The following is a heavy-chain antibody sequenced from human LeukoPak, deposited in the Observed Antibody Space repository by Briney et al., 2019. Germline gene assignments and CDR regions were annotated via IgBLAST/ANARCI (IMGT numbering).Heavy chain of an antibody. V-gene: IGHV4-31*03. CDR3: ARVRTTLSGFAFDY. D-gene: IGHD4-4*01. J-gene: IGHJ4*02. CDR1: GGSFSSGGFY. CDR2: IHYLGST. Sequence: SETLSLTCTASGGSFSSGGFYWSWIRQHPGKGLEWIGYIHYLGSTHYNASLRSRITISTDTSKNQFSLKLRSVTAADTAVYYCARVRTTLSGFAFDYWGQGTLVTVSS.